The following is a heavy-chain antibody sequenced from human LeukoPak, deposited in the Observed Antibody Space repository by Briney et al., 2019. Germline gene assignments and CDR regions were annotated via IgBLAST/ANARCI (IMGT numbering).Heavy chain of an antibody. D-gene: IGHD3-10*01. V-gene: IGHV3-21*04. Sequence: VKGRFTISRDNAKNSLYLQMNSLRAEDTAVYYCARDSYGSGSHDYWGQGTLVTVSS. CDR3: ARDSYGSGSHDY. J-gene: IGHJ4*02.